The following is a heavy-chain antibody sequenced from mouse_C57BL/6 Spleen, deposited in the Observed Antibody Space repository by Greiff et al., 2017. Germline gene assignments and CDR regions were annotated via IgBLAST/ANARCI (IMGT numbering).Heavy chain of an antibody. Sequence: QVHVKQPGAELVMPGASVKLSCKASGYTFTSYWMHWVKQRPGQGLEWIGEIDPSDSYTNYNQKFKGKSTLTVDKSSSTAYMQLSSLTSEDSAVYYCGTGYDYKYFDDWGQGTTLTVSS. J-gene: IGHJ2*01. D-gene: IGHD2-4*01. CDR3: GTGYDYKYFDD. CDR1: GYTFTSYW. CDR2: IDPSDSYT. V-gene: IGHV1-69*01.